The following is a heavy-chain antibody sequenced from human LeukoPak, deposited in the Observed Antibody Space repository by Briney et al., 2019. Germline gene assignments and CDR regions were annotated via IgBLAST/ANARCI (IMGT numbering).Heavy chain of an antibody. CDR2: INGDGRRI. Sequence: GGSLRLSCVASGFTFSTAWMHWARQTPGKGLVWVSHINGDGRRINYADDVKGRFTISRDNAKNTLYLQMNSLRVEDTAVYYCVRDLPRTSGPWGQGALVTVSS. V-gene: IGHV3-74*01. J-gene: IGHJ5*02. CDR3: VRDLPRTSGP. D-gene: IGHD3-10*01. CDR1: GFTFSTAW.